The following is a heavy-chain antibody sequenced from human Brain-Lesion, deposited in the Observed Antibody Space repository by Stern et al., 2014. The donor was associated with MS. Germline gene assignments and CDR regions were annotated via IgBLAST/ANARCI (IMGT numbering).Heavy chain of an antibody. Sequence: QVQLVQSGGDVVQPGRSLRLSCTASGFMFSVYAMHWVRQAPGKGLAWVAIIWHDGSNKYYRDSVKGRFVISRDNSKDTLYLQMDNLTVEDTAVYFCARDPIVGTTADGMDVWGQGTTVAVSS. CDR1: GFMFSVYA. CDR2: IWHDGSNK. J-gene: IGHJ6*02. D-gene: IGHD1-26*01. CDR3: ARDPIVGTTADGMDV. V-gene: IGHV3-33*08.